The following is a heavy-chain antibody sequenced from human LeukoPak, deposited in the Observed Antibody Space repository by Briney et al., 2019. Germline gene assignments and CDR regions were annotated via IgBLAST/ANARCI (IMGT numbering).Heavy chain of an antibody. J-gene: IGHJ5*02. D-gene: IGHD2/OR15-2a*01. CDR1: GASLSSYY. V-gene: IGHV4-59*01. CDR3: ATGYYEPFAP. Sequence: SETLSLTCSVSGASLSSYYWDWLRQPPGKGLEWIGYISDTGKTDSNPSLKSRVSISLDTSKKQFSLRLRSVTAADSAVYYCATGYYEPFAPLGPGILVTVSS. CDR2: ISDTGKT.